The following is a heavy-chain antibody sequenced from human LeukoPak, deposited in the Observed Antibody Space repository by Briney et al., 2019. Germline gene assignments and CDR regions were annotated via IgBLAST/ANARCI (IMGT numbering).Heavy chain of an antibody. Sequence: GGSLRLSCAASGFTFSDSSMHWVRQASGKGLEWIGRIRSKDSNYATTYTASVKGRFTLSRDDSENTAYLQMNSLRAEDTAVYYCARNRGGWPQGAFDIWGQGTMVTVSS. D-gene: IGHD6-19*01. CDR2: IRSKDSNYAT. CDR3: ARNRGGWPQGAFDI. V-gene: IGHV3-73*01. CDR1: GFTFSDSS. J-gene: IGHJ3*02.